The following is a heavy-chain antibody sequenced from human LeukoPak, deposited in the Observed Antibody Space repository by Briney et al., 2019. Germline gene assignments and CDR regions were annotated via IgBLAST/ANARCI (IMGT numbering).Heavy chain of an antibody. Sequence: GGSLRLSCAASGFTVSSNYMSWVRQAPGKGLEWVSVIYSGGSTYYADSVKGRFTISRDNSKNTLYPQMNSLRAEDTAVYYCARDLKSGGFDYWGQGTLVTASS. CDR2: IYSGGST. V-gene: IGHV3-53*01. D-gene: IGHD3-10*01. J-gene: IGHJ4*02. CDR1: GFTVSSNY. CDR3: ARDLKSGGFDY.